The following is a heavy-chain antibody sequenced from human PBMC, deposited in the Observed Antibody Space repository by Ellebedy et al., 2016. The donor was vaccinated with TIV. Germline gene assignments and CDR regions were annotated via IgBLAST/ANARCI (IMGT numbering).Heavy chain of an antibody. Sequence: GESLKISCVASGFTFDSYAMHWVRQAPGKGLEWVAVISYDGNSKYYADSVKGRFTISRDNSMTTLYLEMNSLRAEDTAVYYCARDLDKSSGWYGGADYWGQGTLVTVSS. CDR2: ISYDGNSK. CDR3: ARDLDKSSGWYGGADY. J-gene: IGHJ4*02. V-gene: IGHV3-30-3*01. D-gene: IGHD6-19*01. CDR1: GFTFDSYA.